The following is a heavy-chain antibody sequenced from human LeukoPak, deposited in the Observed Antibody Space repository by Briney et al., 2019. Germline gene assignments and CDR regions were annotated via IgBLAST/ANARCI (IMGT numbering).Heavy chain of an antibody. CDR1: GFTFSSYG. V-gene: IGHV3-33*01. CDR3: AREETAPVVTIFGVVIREDYFDY. Sequence: PGGSLRLSCAASGFTFSSYGMHWVRQAPGKGLEWVAVIWYDGSNKYYADSVKGRFTISRDNSKNMLYLQMNSLRAEDTAVYYCAREETAPVVTIFGVVIREDYFDYWGQGTLVTVSS. CDR2: IWYDGSNK. J-gene: IGHJ4*02. D-gene: IGHD3-3*01.